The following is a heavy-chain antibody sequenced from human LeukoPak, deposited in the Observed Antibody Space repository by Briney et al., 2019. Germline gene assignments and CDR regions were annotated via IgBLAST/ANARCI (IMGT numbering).Heavy chain of an antibody. J-gene: IGHJ4*02. V-gene: IGHV4-34*01. CDR1: GGSISGYF. D-gene: IGHD5-24*01. Sequence: PSETLSLTCAVYGGSISGYFWSWTRQPPGKGLEWIAEMNHSGGTNYNPSLESRVTISVDTSKNQFSLILSSVTAADTAIYYCARIGSDGWQSFDYWGQGTLVTVSS. CDR3: ARIGSDGWQSFDY. CDR2: MNHSGGT.